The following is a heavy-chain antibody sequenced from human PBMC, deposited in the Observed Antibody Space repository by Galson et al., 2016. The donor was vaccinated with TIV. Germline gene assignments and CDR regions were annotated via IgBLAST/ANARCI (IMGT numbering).Heavy chain of an antibody. V-gene: IGHV3-23*01. Sequence: SLRLSCAASGFTFSSYAMSWVRQTPGKGLEWVSAISASGGSTYYADSVKGRFTISRDNSKKTVYLQMNSLTVEDTAVYYCARELWGGLDYDTHYFETWGQGTLVTFSS. CDR3: ARELWGGLDYDTHYFET. D-gene: IGHD3-22*01. J-gene: IGHJ4*02. CDR1: GFTFSSYA. CDR2: ISASGGST.